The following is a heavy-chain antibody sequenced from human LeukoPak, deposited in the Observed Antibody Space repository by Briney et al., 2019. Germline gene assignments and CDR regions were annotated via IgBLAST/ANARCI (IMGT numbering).Heavy chain of an antibody. CDR2: IFYNEGT. J-gene: IGHJ3*02. CDR3: VKSNSRYQPWTLDI. Sequence: KPSETLSLTCTVSGYSISSDYYWSWIRQPPGKGLEWIGYIFYNEGTSYNPSLKSRVTISVDTSNNQLSLKVNSVTAADTAMYYCVKSNSRYQPWTLDIWGRGTMVTVSS. V-gene: IGHV4-61*01. D-gene: IGHD2-2*01. CDR1: GYSISSDYY.